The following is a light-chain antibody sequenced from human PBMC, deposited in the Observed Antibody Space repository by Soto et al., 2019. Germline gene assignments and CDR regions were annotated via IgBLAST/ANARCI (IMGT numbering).Light chain of an antibody. CDR2: AAS. V-gene: IGKV1-27*01. CDR1: QGISHY. J-gene: IGKJ1*01. Sequence: DIQMTQSPSSLSASVGDRVTITCRASQGISHYLAWYQQKPGKVPKLLIYAASTLQSGGPSRFSGSESGTDFTLTISSLQPEDVATYYCQKYNSAPRTFGQGTKVDIK. CDR3: QKYNSAPRT.